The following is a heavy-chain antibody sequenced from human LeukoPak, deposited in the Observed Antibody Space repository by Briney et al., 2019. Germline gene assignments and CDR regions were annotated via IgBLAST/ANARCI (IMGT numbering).Heavy chain of an antibody. J-gene: IGHJ4*02. V-gene: IGHV3-74*01. CDR2: INPDGSVT. D-gene: IGHD6-19*01. Sequence: SGGSLRLSCAASGFTFSSYWMHWVRQAPGKGPVWFSHINPDGSVTDYADSVKGRFTISRDNAKNTLYLQMNSLRAEDTAVYYCALRIAVPGGFDSWGQGTLVTVSS. CDR1: GFTFSSYW. CDR3: ALRIAVPGGFDS.